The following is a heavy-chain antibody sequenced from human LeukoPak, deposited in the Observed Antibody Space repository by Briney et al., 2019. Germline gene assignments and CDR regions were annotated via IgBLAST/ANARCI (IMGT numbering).Heavy chain of an antibody. CDR1: GFTFTDYA. J-gene: IGHJ4*02. CDR3: ARVEEKWLVGVLFDY. V-gene: IGHV3-23*01. D-gene: IGHD6-19*01. CDR2: ISGSGTIT. Sequence: GGSLRLSCAASGFTFTDYAMNWVRQAPGKGLEWVSTISGSGTITYYADSVRGRFTISRDYSTNTLYLQMNSLRAEDTAVYYCARVEEKWLVGVLFDYWGQGTLVTVSS.